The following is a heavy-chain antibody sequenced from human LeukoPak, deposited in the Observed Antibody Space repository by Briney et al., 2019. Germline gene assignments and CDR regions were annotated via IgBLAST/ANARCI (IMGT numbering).Heavy chain of an antibody. CDR2: IYYSGST. J-gene: IGHJ4*02. CDR3: ARGEAERRRKHIVVANYGY. V-gene: IGHV4-39*07. Sequence: SETLSLTCTVSGGSISSSSYYWGWIRQPPGKGLEWIGSIYYSGSTYYNPSLKSRVTISVDTSKNQFSLKLSSVTAADTAVYYCARGEAERRRKHIVVANYGYWGQGTLVTVSS. D-gene: IGHD2-21*01. CDR1: GGSISSSSYY.